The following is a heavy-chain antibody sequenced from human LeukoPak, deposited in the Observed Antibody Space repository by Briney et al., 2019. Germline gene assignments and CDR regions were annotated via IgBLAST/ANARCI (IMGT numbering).Heavy chain of an antibody. CDR2: ISSSSSTI. V-gene: IGHV3-48*04. CDR3: ARDLRMVRGVYPFDI. CDR1: GFTLSSYS. D-gene: IGHD3-10*01. Sequence: PGGSLRLSCAASGFTLSSYSMNWVRQAPGKGLEWVSYISSSSSTIYYADSVKGRFTISRDNAKNSLYLQMNSLRAEDTAVYYCARDLRMVRGVYPFDIWGQGTMVTVSS. J-gene: IGHJ3*02.